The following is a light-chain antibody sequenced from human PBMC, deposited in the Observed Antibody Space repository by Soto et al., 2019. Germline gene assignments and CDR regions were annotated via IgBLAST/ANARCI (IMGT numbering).Light chain of an antibody. CDR2: GNS. V-gene: IGLV1-40*01. CDR3: QSYDSSLSGDVV. J-gene: IGLJ2*01. Sequence: QSVLKQPPSVSGAPGQRVTISCTGSSSNIGAGYDVHWYQQLPGTAPKLLIYGNSNRPSGVPDRFSGSKSGTSASLAITGLQAEDEADYYCQSYDSSLSGDVVFGGGTKVTVL. CDR1: SSNIGAGYD.